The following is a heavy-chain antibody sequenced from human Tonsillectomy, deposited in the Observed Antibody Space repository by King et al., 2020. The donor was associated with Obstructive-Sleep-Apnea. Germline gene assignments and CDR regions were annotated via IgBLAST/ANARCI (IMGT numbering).Heavy chain of an antibody. J-gene: IGHJ4*02. V-gene: IGHV3-23*01. Sequence: GGARSWVREAPGKGLEWVSAIRGSGGSTYYADSVNGRFTISRDNSKNMLYLQMHRLRAVDTAVYYCASGGSSGWYGQDFDYWGQGTLVTVSS. D-gene: IGHD6-19*01. CDR3: ASGGSSGWYGQDFDY. CDR2: IRGSGGST. CDR1: GGA.